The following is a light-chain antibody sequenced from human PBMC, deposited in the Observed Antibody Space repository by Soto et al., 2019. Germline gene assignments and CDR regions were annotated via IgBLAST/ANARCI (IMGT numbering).Light chain of an antibody. CDR1: QRVSSSY. J-gene: IGKJ1*01. CDR2: GAS. CDR3: QQFGSSAWT. Sequence: IVLTQSPGTLSLSPWERATLSCRASQRVSSSYLAWYQQKPGQAPRLLIQGASSRATGIPDRFSGSGSGTDFTLTINRLEPEDFAVYYCQQFGSSAWTFGQGTKVDIK. V-gene: IGKV3-20*01.